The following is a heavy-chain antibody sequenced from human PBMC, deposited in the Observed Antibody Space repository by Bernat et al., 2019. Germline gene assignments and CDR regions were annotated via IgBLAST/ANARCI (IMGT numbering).Heavy chain of an antibody. J-gene: IGHJ6*02. Sequence: QVHLVESGGGVVQPGGSLRLSCAASGFTFSSFGMHWVRQAPGKGLEGVALIRYDGSKKYYADSVKGQVTISRDNSKNMLYLQMNSLRSEDTAVYYCAKSVYSSDNYGMDVRGQGTTITVSS. CDR2: IRYDGSKK. CDR1: GFTFSSFG. V-gene: IGHV3-30*02. CDR3: AKSVYSSDNYGMDV. D-gene: IGHD6-19*01.